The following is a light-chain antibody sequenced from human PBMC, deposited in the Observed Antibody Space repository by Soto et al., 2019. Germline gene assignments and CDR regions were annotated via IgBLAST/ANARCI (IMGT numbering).Light chain of an antibody. CDR1: QSVSRY. Sequence: EIVLTQSPVTLSLSPGERATLSCRASQSVSRYLAWYQQKPGQAPRLLIYDVSDRATGIPARFSGSGSGTDFTLTISSLEPEDFAVYYCQQGSNWPPRTFGQGTKVDIK. CDR2: DVS. J-gene: IGKJ1*01. CDR3: QQGSNWPPRT. V-gene: IGKV3-11*01.